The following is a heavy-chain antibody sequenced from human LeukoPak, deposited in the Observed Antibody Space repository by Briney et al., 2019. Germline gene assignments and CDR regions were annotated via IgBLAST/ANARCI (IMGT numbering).Heavy chain of an antibody. CDR3: ARGYDSSGYYCFDY. CDR2: IYTSEST. J-gene: IGHJ4*02. D-gene: IGHD3-22*01. CDR1: GGSISNYY. V-gene: IGHV4-4*07. Sequence: SETLSLTCTVSGGSISNYYWSWVRQPARKGLEWIGRIYTSESTNYNPSLKSRVTMSVDTSKNQFSLKLSSVTAADTAVYYCARGYDSSGYYCFDYWGQGILVTVSS.